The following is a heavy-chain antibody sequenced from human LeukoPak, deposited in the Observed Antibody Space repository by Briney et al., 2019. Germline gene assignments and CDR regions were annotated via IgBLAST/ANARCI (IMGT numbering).Heavy chain of an antibody. CDR2: MNPNSGNT. J-gene: IGHJ5*02. CDR1: GYTLTNYD. CDR3: ARGSSGDYSVSGSAWFDP. D-gene: IGHD3-10*01. Sequence: ASVKVSCKASGYTLTNYDINWVRLATGHGLEWMGWMNPNSGNTGYAQKFQGRVTMTRNTSVSTAYMDLSSLRSEDTAVYYCARGSSGDYSVSGSAWFDPWGQGTLVTVSS. V-gene: IGHV1-8*01.